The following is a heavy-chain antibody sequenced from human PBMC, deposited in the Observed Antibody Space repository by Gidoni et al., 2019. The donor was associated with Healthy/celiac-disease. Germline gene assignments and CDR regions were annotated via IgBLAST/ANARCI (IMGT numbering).Heavy chain of an antibody. J-gene: IGHJ4*02. V-gene: IGHV4-39*01. CDR2: IYYSGST. CDR1: GGSISSSGYH. Sequence: QLQLQAPGPGLVKPSETLSLTGTFSGGSISSSGYHWGWFRQPPGKGLEWIGRIYYSGSTYYNPSLKSRVTISVDTSKNQFSLKLSSVTAADTAVYYCARHSNPNFDYWGQGTLVTVSS. CDR3: ARHSNPNFDY.